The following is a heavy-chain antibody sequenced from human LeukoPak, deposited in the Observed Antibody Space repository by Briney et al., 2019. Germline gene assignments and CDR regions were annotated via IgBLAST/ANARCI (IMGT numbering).Heavy chain of an antibody. CDR1: GYTFTGYY. Sequence: GASVSVSCKASGYTFTGYYMHWVRQAPGQGLEWMGWINPNSGGTNYAETFEGRVTITRDTSMSTAYMELSRLRSDDTAVYYCARVDYYYDSSGYWNTNRERYYYYIDVWGKGTTVTVSS. J-gene: IGHJ6*03. V-gene: IGHV1-2*02. CDR3: ARVDYYYDSSGYWNTNRERYYYYIDV. D-gene: IGHD3-22*01. CDR2: INPNSGGT.